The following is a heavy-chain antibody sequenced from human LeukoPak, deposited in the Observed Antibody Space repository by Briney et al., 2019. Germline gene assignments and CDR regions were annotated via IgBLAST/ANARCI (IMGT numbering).Heavy chain of an antibody. J-gene: IGHJ4*02. D-gene: IGHD3-9*01. CDR2: IYHSGST. CDR1: GGSISSSNW. Sequence: SETLSLTCAVSGGSISSSNWWSWVRQPPGKGLEWIGEIYHSGSTNYNPSLKSRVTISVDTSKNQFSLKLSSVTAADTAVYYCARVNPYYDILTGYYNGGLNYFDYWGQGTLVTVSS. V-gene: IGHV4-4*02. CDR3: ARVNPYYDILTGYYNGGLNYFDY.